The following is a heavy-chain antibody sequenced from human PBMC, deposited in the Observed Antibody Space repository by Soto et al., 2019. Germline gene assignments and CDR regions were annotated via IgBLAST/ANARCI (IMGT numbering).Heavy chain of an antibody. CDR2: ISGGGGST. Sequence: HPGGSLRLSFAASGVTFGSHAMSWFRQVPGKGLEWVSAISGGGGSTYYADSVKGRLTISRDNSKNTLYLQMNSLRAEDAALYYCAKNSYDSTGFDAFDIWGQGTMVTVSS. V-gene: IGHV3-23*01. J-gene: IGHJ3*02. CDR3: AKNSYDSTGFDAFDI. D-gene: IGHD3-22*01. CDR1: GVTFGSHA.